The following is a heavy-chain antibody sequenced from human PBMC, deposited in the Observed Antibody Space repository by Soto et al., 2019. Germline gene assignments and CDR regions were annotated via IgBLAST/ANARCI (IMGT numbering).Heavy chain of an antibody. D-gene: IGHD6-19*01. CDR1: GGSMRSYY. J-gene: IGHJ3*02. V-gene: IGHV4-59*08. CDR3: ARRASGWYGGVFDI. CDR2: IDYTSGST. Sequence: QVQLQESGPGLVKPSETLSLTCTVSGGSMRSYYWSWIRQPPAKGLEWIGFIDYTSGSTNYNPSRNSRVTMSQDTSKNQFSLKLTSMTAADPAVYYCARRASGWYGGVFDIWGQGTMVTVSS.